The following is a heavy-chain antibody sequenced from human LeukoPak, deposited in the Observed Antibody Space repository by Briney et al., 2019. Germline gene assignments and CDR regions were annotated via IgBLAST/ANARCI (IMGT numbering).Heavy chain of an antibody. CDR1: GFTFSSYS. J-gene: IGHJ3*02. CDR2: ISSRSGSSI. CDR3: ARPEGGLEWLPHAFDI. V-gene: IGHV3-48*04. Sequence: PGGSLRLSCAASGFTFSSYSMNWVRQAPGKGLEWVSYISSRSGSSIYYGDSVKGRFTVSRDNAKNSLYLQLNSLRGEDTAVYYCARPEGGLEWLPHAFDIWGQGTMVTVSS. D-gene: IGHD3-3*01.